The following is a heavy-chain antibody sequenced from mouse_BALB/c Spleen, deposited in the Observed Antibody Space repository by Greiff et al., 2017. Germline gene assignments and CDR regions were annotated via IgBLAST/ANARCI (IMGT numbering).Heavy chain of an antibody. Sequence: EVQLVESGGGLVQPKGSLKLSCAASGFTFNTYAMNWVRQAPGKGLEWVARIRSKSNNYATYYADSVTDRFTISRDDSQSMLYLQMNNLKTEDTAMYYCVRRGLGAMDYWGQGTSVTVSS. CDR2: IRSKSNNYAT. D-gene: IGHD4-1*01. J-gene: IGHJ4*01. CDR3: VRRGLGAMDY. V-gene: IGHV10-1*02. CDR1: GFTFNTYA.